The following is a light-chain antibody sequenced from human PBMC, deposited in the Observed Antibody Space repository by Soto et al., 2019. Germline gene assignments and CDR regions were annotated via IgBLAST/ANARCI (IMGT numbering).Light chain of an antibody. CDR1: SSNIGANF. J-gene: IGLJ3*02. V-gene: IGLV1-51*02. Sequence: QSVLTQPPSVSAAPGQKVTISCSGGSSNIGANFVSWYQHLPGTAPQLLIYQNNKRPSDIPDRFSGSKSGTSATLGITGLQTGDEADYYCGTWDSALSAWVFGGGTKVTV. CDR3: GTWDSALSAWV. CDR2: QNN.